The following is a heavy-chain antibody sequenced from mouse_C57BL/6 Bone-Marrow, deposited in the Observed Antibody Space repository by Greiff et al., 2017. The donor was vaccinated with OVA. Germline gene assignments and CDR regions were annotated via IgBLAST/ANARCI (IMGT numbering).Heavy chain of an antibody. V-gene: IGHV5-6*01. D-gene: IGHD2-14*01. J-gene: IGHJ3*01. CDR3: ARGGYGD. CDR2: ISSGGSYT. Sequence: EVKLVESGGDLVKPGGSLKLSCAASGFTFSSYGMSWVRQTPDKRLEWVAHISSGGSYTYYPDSVKGRFTISRDNAKNTLSLQMSSLKSEDTAMYYCARGGYGDWGQGTLVTVSA. CDR1: GFTFSSYG.